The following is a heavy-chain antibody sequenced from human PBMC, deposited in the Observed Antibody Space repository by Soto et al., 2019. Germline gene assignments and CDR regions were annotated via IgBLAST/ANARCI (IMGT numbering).Heavy chain of an antibody. CDR2: ISGSGGST. D-gene: IGHD4-17*01. J-gene: IGHJ4*02. V-gene: IGHV3-23*01. CDR1: GFTFSSYA. Sequence: GGSLRLSCAASGFTFSSYAMSWVRQAPGKGLEWVSAISGSGGSTYYADSVKGRFTISRDNSKNTLYLQMNSLRAEDTAVYYCAKDKKSVYGDYERGGYYFDYWGQGTLVTVSS. CDR3: AKDKKSVYGDYERGGYYFDY.